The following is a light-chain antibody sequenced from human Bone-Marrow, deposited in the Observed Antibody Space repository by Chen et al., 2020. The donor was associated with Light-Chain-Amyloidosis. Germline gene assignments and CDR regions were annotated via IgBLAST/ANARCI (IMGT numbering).Light chain of an antibody. CDR1: SSDVGSYNL. Sequence: QSALTQPASVSGSPAHSLTISCTETSSDVGSYNLVSWYQQHPDKAPKLMIYEDNIRPSGVSSRFSGSKSGNTASLTISGLQAEDQADYYCCSYGGRGSLDVVFGGGTKLTVL. V-gene: IGLV2-23*01. J-gene: IGLJ2*01. CDR3: CSYGGRGSLDVV. CDR2: EDN.